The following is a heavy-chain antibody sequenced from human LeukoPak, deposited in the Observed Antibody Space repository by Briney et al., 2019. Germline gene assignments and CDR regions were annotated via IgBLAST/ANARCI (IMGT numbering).Heavy chain of an antibody. J-gene: IGHJ4*02. CDR3: AKDGPYGSGSYHPLYYFDY. CDR2: IKQDGSEK. Sequence: GGSLRLSCAASGFTFSSYWMNWVRQAPGKGLEWVANIKQDGSEKYYVDSVKGRFTISRDNSKNTLYLQMNSLRAEDTAVYYCAKDGPYGSGSYHPLYYFDYWGQGTLVTVSS. V-gene: IGHV3-7*01. CDR1: GFTFSSYW. D-gene: IGHD3-10*01.